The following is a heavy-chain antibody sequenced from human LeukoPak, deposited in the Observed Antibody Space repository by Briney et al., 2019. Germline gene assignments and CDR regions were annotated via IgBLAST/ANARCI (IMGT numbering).Heavy chain of an antibody. CDR2: INHSGST. J-gene: IGHJ4*02. V-gene: IGHV4-59*12. Sequence: SETLSLTCTVSGVSINNYYWSWIRQPPGKGLEWIWEINHSGSTNYNPSLKSRVTISVDTSKNQFSLKLSSVTAPDTAVYYCAPLGPQYSGSYLSAYWGQGTLVTVSS. CDR3: APLGPQYSGSYLSAY. D-gene: IGHD1-26*01. CDR1: GVSINNYY.